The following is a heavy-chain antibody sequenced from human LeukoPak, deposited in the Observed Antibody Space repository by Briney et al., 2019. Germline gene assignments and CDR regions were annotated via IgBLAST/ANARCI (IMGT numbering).Heavy chain of an antibody. Sequence: GGSLRLSCAASGFTFSSYAMSWVRQAPGKGLEWVSVIYSGGSTYYADSVKGRFTISRDNSKNTLYLQMNSLRAEDTAVYYCARVLIYSSGYYDYWGQGTLVTVSS. CDR1: GFTFSSYA. CDR2: IYSGGST. V-gene: IGHV3-66*01. J-gene: IGHJ4*02. D-gene: IGHD3-22*01. CDR3: ARVLIYSSGYYDY.